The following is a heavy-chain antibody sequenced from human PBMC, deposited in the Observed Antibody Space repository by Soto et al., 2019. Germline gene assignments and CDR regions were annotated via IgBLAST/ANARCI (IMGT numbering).Heavy chain of an antibody. CDR2: IYWNDDK. D-gene: IGHD3-22*01. V-gene: IGHV2-5*01. CDR3: AHTPSYDPFDP. J-gene: IGHJ5*02. Sequence: QITLKESGPTLVKPTQTLTLTCTFSGFSLSTSGVGVGWIRQPPGKALEWLALIYWNDDKRYSPSLKIRLTITKDTSKNQVVLTMTNMDPVDTATYYCAHTPSYDPFDPWGQGTLVTVSS. CDR1: GFSLSTSGVG.